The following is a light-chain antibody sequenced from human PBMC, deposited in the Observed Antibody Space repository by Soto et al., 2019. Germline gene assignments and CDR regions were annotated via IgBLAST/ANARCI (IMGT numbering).Light chain of an antibody. CDR1: GSSIGTNT. CDR3: AARDGSLNNVL. V-gene: IGLV1-44*01. J-gene: IGLJ2*01. CDR2: GDN. Sequence: QSVLTQPPSASGTPGQRVTISCSGGGSSIGTNTVNWYRQLPGTAPKLLIYGDNQRPSGVPDRFSGSKSGTSASLAISGLQSEDEADYYCAARDGSLNNVLFGGGTKVTVL.